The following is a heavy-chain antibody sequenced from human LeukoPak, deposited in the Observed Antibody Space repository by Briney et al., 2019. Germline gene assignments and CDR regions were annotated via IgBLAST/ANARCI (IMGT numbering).Heavy chain of an antibody. CDR3: ARLNYDILTGPEGDFDY. V-gene: IGHV5-51*01. J-gene: IGHJ4*01. CDR1: GFTFTNYW. CDR2: IYPGDSDT. Sequence: GESLKISCKGSGFTFTNYWIAWVRQMAGKGLEWMEIIYPGDSDTRYSPSFQGQVTISADKSISTAYLQWSSLKASDTAMYYCARLNYDILTGPEGDFDYWGQEPWSPSPQ. D-gene: IGHD3-9*01.